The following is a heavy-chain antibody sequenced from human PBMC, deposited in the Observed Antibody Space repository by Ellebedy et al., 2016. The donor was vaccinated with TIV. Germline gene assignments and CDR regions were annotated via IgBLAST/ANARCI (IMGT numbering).Heavy chain of an antibody. J-gene: IGHJ3*02. Sequence: GESLKISCAASGFTFSSYEMNWVRQAPGKGLEWVSYISSSGSTIYYADSVKGRFTIPRDNAKNSLYLQMNSLRAEDTAVYYCARDIEMATIAAFDIWGQGTMVTVSS. CDR3: ARDIEMATIAAFDI. D-gene: IGHD5-24*01. V-gene: IGHV3-48*03. CDR2: ISSSGSTI. CDR1: GFTFSSYE.